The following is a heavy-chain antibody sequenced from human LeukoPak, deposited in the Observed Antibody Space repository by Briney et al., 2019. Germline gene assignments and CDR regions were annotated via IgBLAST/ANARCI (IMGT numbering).Heavy chain of an antibody. J-gene: IGHJ4*02. V-gene: IGHV1-18*01. CDR3: TRDLGQWLLQGIFFDY. CDR2: ISAYSTYNGNT. D-gene: IGHD5-12*01. CDR1: GYTFTSYG. Sequence: GASVKVSCKASGYTFTSYGISWVRQAPGQGPEWMGWISAYSTYNGNTNYAQKFQGRVTMTTDTSTSTAYMELRSLRSADTAVYYCTRDLGQWLLQGIFFDYWGQGTLVTVSS.